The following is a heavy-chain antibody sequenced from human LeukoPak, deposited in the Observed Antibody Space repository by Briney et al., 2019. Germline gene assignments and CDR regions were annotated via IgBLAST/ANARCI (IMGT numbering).Heavy chain of an antibody. J-gene: IGHJ4*02. V-gene: IGHV4-61*01. CDR1: GGSVSSGSYY. CDR2: IYYSGST. CDR3: ARMSTNYFDY. Sequence: SSETLSLTCTVSGGSVSSGSYYWSWIRQPPGKGLEWIGYIYYSGSTNYNPSLKSRVTISVDTSKNQFSLKLSSVTAADTAVYYCARMSTNYFDYWGQGTLVTVSS.